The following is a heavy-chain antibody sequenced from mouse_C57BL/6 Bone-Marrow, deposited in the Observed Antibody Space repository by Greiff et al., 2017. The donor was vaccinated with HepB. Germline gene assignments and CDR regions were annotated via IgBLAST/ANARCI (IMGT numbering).Heavy chain of an antibody. V-gene: IGHV1-4*01. CDR2: INPSSGYT. CDR3: ARRFSYYYGSSFSMDY. D-gene: IGHD1-1*01. CDR1: GYTFTSYT. Sequence: QVQLKESGAELARPGASVKMSCKASGYTFTSYTMHWVKQRPGQGLEWIGYINPSSGYTKYNQKFKDKATLTADKSSSTAYMQLSSLTSEDSAVYYCARRFSYYYGSSFSMDYWGQGTSVTVSS. J-gene: IGHJ4*01.